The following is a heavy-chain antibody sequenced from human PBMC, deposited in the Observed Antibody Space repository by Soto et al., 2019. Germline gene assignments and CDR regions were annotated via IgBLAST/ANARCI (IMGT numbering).Heavy chain of an antibody. CDR2: IYYSGST. Sequence: SETLSLTCTVSGGSISSSSYYWGWIRQPPGKGLEWIGSIYYSGSTYYNPSLKSRVTISVDTSKNQFSLKLSSVTAADTAVYYCARQGYFGVVITDFDYWGQGTLVTVSS. V-gene: IGHV4-39*01. CDR3: ARQGYFGVVITDFDY. D-gene: IGHD3-3*01. CDR1: GGSISSSSYY. J-gene: IGHJ4*02.